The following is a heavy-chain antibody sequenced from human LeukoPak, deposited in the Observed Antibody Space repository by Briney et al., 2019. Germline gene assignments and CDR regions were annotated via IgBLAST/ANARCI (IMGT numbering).Heavy chain of an antibody. V-gene: IGHV3-48*03. CDR2: ISSSGSTI. J-gene: IGHJ4*02. D-gene: IGHD5-24*01. Sequence: GGSLRLSCAASGFTFSSYEMNWVRQAPGKGLEWVSYISSSGSTIYYADSVKGRFTISRDNAKNSLYLQMNSLRAEDTAVYYCARLITVGYFDYRGQGTLVTVSS. CDR1: GFTFSSYE. CDR3: ARLITVGYFDY.